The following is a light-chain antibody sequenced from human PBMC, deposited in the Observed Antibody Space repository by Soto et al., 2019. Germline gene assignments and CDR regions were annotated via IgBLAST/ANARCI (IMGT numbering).Light chain of an antibody. CDR3: QQLESDPPWT. V-gene: IGKV1-9*01. CDR2: LAS. J-gene: IGKJ1*01. CDR1: QDISNY. Sequence: IQLTQSPSSLSASVGDRVTVTCRASQDISNYLAWYQQSPGRAPKLLIYLASTLESGVPSRFSGSGSGTDFTLTISSLQPEDFATYYCQQLESDPPWTFGQGTKVDNK.